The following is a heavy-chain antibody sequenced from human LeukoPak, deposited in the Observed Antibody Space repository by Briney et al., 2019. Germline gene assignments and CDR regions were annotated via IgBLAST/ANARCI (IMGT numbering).Heavy chain of an antibody. J-gene: IGHJ4*02. CDR3: ARGPQILDY. Sequence: SETLSLTCAVYGGSFSGYYWSWIRQPPGKGLEWIGEINHSGSTNYNPSLKSRVTISVDTSKNQFSLKLSSVTAADTAVYYCARGPQILDYWGQGTLVTVSS. CDR1: GGSFSGYY. CDR2: INHSGST. V-gene: IGHV4-34*01.